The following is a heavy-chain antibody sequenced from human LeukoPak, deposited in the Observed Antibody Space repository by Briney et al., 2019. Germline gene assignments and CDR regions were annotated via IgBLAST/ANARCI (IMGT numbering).Heavy chain of an antibody. Sequence: SGGSLRLSCAASGFTFSSYVMSWVRQAPGKGLEWESTISGNGRNTYYADAVKGRFTISRDNSKITLYLEMNSLRAEDTAVYYCARGRGVYGYWYFDLWGRGTLVTVSS. V-gene: IGHV3-23*01. J-gene: IGHJ2*01. CDR1: GFTFSSYV. CDR3: ARGRGVYGYWYFDL. D-gene: IGHD2-15*01. CDR2: ISGNGRNT.